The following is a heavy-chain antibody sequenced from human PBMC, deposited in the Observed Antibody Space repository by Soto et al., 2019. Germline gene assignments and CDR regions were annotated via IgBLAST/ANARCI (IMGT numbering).Heavy chain of an antibody. V-gene: IGHV4-59*01. D-gene: IGHD6-6*01. Sequence: SETLSLTCTVSGGSISSYYWSWIRQPPGKGLEWIGYFYYSGSTNYNPSLKSRVTISVDTSKNQFSLKLSSVTAADTAVYYCARDRGRQLVGDWAYYYYGMDVWGQGTTVTVSS. CDR2: FYYSGST. CDR3: ARDRGRQLVGDWAYYYYGMDV. CDR1: GGSISSYY. J-gene: IGHJ6*02.